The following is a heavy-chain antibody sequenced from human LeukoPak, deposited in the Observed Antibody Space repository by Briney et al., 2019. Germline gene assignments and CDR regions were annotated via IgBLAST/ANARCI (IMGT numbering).Heavy chain of an antibody. CDR1: GFTFNSYS. CDR2: ISSSSSYI. Sequence: GGSLRLSCAASGFTFNSYSMNWVRQAPGKGLEWVSSISSSSSYIYYADSVKGRFTISRDNAKNSLYLQMNSLGAEDTAVYYCARDPSSYNYGSPRWGQGTLVTVSS. CDR3: ARDPSSYNYGSPR. V-gene: IGHV3-21*01. D-gene: IGHD5-18*01. J-gene: IGHJ4*02.